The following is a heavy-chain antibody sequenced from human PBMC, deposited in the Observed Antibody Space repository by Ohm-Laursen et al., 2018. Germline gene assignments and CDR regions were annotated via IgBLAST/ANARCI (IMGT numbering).Heavy chain of an antibody. D-gene: IGHD2/OR15-2a*01. Sequence: SLRLSCAASGFTFDDHYMDWVRQAPGKGLELVARSRDKANSYTTAFVASVKGRFSISRDDSGNSLYLQMNSLKTEDTAVYYCARTRNFQPYDVWGQGTMVIVSS. CDR2: SRDKANSYTT. CDR1: GFTFDDHY. J-gene: IGHJ3*01. CDR3: ARTRNFQPYDV. V-gene: IGHV3-72*01.